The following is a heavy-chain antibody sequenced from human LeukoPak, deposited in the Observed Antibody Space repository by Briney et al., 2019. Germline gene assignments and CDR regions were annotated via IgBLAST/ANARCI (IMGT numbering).Heavy chain of an antibody. D-gene: IGHD5-24*01. V-gene: IGHV4-59*08. Sequence: SETLSLTCTVSGGSISGYYWSWIRQPPGKGLEWIGYIYYSGNTYYNPSLKSRVTMSVDTSKKQFSLNLTSVTAADTAVYYCARHFGDAYRRSFDFWGQGTLVTVSS. CDR2: IYYSGNT. J-gene: IGHJ4*02. CDR3: ARHFGDAYRRSFDF. CDR1: GGSISGYY.